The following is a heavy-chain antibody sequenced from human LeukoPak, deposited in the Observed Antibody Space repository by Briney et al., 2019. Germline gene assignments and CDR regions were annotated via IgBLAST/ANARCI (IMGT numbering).Heavy chain of an antibody. V-gene: IGHV3-9*01. Sequence: GRSLRLSCAASGFTFDDYAMHWVRQAPGKGLEWVSGITWHSGSIGYVDSVKGRFIISRDNAKNSLYLQMNSLRAEDTALYYCVAVPETDFWTGFYLDFWGQGTLVTVSS. CDR2: ITWHSGSI. D-gene: IGHD3/OR15-3a*01. CDR1: GFTFDDYA. J-gene: IGHJ4*02. CDR3: VAVPETDFWTGFYLDF.